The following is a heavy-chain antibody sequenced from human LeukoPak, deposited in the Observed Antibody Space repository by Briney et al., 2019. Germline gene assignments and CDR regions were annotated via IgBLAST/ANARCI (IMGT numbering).Heavy chain of an antibody. Sequence: ASVKVSCKASGYTFTTYYMHWVRQAPGQGFEWMGIINPSGGSTNYAQKFQGRVTMTRDTSTSTVYMQLSSLRSEDTAVYYCARGYCSGGSCRPLGYWGQGTLVTVSS. J-gene: IGHJ4*02. V-gene: IGHV1-46*01. CDR3: ARGYCSGGSCRPLGY. D-gene: IGHD2-15*01. CDR2: INPSGGST. CDR1: GYTFTTYY.